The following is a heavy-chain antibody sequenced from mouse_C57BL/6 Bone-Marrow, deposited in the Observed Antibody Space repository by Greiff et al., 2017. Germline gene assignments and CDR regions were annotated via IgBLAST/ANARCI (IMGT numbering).Heavy chain of an antibody. J-gene: IGHJ4*01. D-gene: IGHD1-1*01. V-gene: IGHV14-4*01. CDR3: TVIATVVATDYARDY. CDR1: GFTFTDDY. Sequence: EVQLQQSGAELVRPGASVKLSCTASGFTFTDDYMHWVKQRPEQGLEWIGWIDPENGDTEYASKFQGKATITADTSSNTAYLQLSSLTSEDTAVYYCTVIATVVATDYARDYWGQGTSVTVSS. CDR2: IDPENGDT.